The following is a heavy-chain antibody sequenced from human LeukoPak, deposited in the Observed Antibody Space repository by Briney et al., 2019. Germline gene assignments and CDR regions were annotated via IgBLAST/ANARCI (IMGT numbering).Heavy chain of an antibody. J-gene: IGHJ4*02. D-gene: IGHD3-10*01. CDR3: ARGPMVRTNLFDY. CDR1: GFSFSSFS. CDR2: INSDGSRT. V-gene: IGHV3-74*01. Sequence: GGSLRLSCAASGFSFSSFSMHWVRQAPGKGLVWVSRINSDGSRTSYADSVKGRFTISRDNAKNTLYLQMNSLRAEDTAVYYCARGPMVRTNLFDYWGQGTLVTVSS.